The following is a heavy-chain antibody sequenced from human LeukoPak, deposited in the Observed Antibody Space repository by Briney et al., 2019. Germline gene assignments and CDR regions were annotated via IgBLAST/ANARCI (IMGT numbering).Heavy chain of an antibody. CDR1: GYTFTSYG. D-gene: IGHD2-2*01. CDR2: ISAYNGNT. Sequence: ASVKVSCKASGYTFTSYGISWVRQAPGQGLEWMGWISAYNGNTNYAQKLQGRVTMTTDTFTSTAYMELRSLRSDDTAVYYCARTEYCSSTSCRTDLDYWGQGTLVTVSS. CDR3: ARTEYCSSTSCRTDLDY. V-gene: IGHV1-18*01. J-gene: IGHJ4*02.